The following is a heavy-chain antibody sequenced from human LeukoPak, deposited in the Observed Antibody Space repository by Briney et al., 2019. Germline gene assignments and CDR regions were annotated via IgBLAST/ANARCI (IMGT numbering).Heavy chain of an antibody. CDR1: GFTVSSNY. Sequence: PGGSLRLSCAASGFTVSSNYMSWVRQAPGKGLEWVSAISGSGGSTYYADSVKGRFTISRDNSKNTLYLQMNSLRAEDTAVYYCAKELEWLSTYYFDYWGQGTLVTVSS. CDR3: AKELEWLSTYYFDY. CDR2: ISGSGGST. V-gene: IGHV3-23*01. D-gene: IGHD3-3*01. J-gene: IGHJ4*02.